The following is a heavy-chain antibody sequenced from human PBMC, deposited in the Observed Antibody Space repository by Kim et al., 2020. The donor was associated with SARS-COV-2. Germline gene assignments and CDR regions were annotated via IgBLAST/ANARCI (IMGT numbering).Heavy chain of an antibody. Sequence: SEKYYAESLKGRFTISRDNAEKSVSLQMNSLRAEDTAIYYCARGSVNLLLWGQGNLVTVSS. V-gene: IGHV3-7*01. J-gene: IGHJ4*02. D-gene: IGHD1-26*01. CDR2: SEK. CDR3: ARGSVNLLL.